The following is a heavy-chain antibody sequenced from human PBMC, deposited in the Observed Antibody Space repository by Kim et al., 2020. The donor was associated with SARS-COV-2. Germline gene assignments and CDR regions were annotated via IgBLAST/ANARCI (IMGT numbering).Heavy chain of an antibody. Sequence: ASVKVSCKASGYTFTSYGISWVRQAPGQGLEWMGWISAYNGNTNYAQKLQGRVTMTTNTSTSTAYMELRSLRSDDTAVYYCARSKRSTMVRGVISWFDPWGRGPLVTVSS. CDR1: GYTFTSYG. V-gene: IGHV1-18*01. CDR3: ARSKRSTMVRGVISWFDP. J-gene: IGHJ5*02. D-gene: IGHD3-10*01. CDR2: ISAYNGNT.